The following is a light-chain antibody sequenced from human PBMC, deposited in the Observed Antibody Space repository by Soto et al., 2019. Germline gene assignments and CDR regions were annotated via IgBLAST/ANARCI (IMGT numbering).Light chain of an antibody. Sequence: QSVLTQPASVSGSPGQSITISCTGTNSDVGGYNFVSWYQQHPGKAPKLMIYDVSNRPSGVSNRFSGSKSGNTASPTISGLQTEDDADYYCSSYTRSTTDVFGTGTKVTVL. CDR2: DVS. V-gene: IGLV2-14*01. J-gene: IGLJ1*01. CDR1: NSDVGGYNF. CDR3: SSYTRSTTDV.